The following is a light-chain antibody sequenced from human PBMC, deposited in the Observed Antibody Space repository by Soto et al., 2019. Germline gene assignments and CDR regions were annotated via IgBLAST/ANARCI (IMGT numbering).Light chain of an antibody. CDR3: QHYGSLSWT. V-gene: IGKV3-20*01. Sequence: EIVLTQSPGTLSLSPGERATLSCRASHSVSSSYLAWYQQKPGQAPRIIIFGASGRATGIPDRFSGSGSGTDFTLTISRLEPEDFAVYYCQHYGSLSWTFGQGTKVDIK. CDR1: HSVSSSY. J-gene: IGKJ1*01. CDR2: GAS.